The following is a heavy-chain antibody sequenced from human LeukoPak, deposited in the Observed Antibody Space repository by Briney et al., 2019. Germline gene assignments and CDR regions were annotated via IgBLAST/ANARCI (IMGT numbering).Heavy chain of an antibody. CDR2: ISAGGHP. J-gene: IGHJ5*02. CDR3: TRGGHDYGGSFDT. D-gene: IGHD4-23*01. CDR1: GASIASGSYH. V-gene: IGHV4-61*02. Sequence: PSQTLSLTCAISGASIASGSYHWDWIRQPAASIPEYIGRISAGGHPNYNPSLKSRLTISLVTSKNHVSLGLRYVPAHDHAALFCTRGGHDYGGSFDTWGQGILVTVSS.